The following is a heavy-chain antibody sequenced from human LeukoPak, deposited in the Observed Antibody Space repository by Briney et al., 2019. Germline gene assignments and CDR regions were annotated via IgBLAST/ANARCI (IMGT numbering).Heavy chain of an antibody. Sequence: SETLSLTCTVPGGSISSYYWSWIRQPPGKGLEWIGYIYYSGSTNYNPSLKSRVTISVDTSKNQFSLKLSSVTAADTAVYYCARVVVRNWFDPWGQGTLVTVTS. V-gene: IGHV4-59*01. CDR2: IYYSGST. D-gene: IGHD6-6*01. CDR1: GGSISSYY. J-gene: IGHJ5*02. CDR3: ARVVVRNWFDP.